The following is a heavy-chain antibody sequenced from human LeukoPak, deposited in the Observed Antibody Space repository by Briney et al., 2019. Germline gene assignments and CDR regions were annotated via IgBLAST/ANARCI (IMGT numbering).Heavy chain of an antibody. J-gene: IGHJ4*02. D-gene: IGHD2/OR15-2a*01. CDR1: GGSFSGYY. V-gene: IGHV4-34*01. CDR2: INHSGST. CDR3: ARSTGQYYRNFDY. Sequence: SETLSLTCAVYGGSFSGYYWSWIRQPPGKGLEWIGEINHSGSTNYNPSLKSRVTISVDTSKNQFSLKLSSVTAADTAVYYCARSTGQYYRNFDYWGQGTLVTVSS.